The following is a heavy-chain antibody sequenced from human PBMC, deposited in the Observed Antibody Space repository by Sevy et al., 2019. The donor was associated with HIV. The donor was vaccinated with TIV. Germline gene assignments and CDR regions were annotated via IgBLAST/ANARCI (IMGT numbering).Heavy chain of an antibody. Sequence: GGSVRLSCAASGFTFSSYAMHWVRQAPGKGVEWVAVISYDGSNKYYADSVKGRFTISRDNSKNTLYLQMNSLRAEDTAVYYCAREGYSYGTAFDYWGQGTLVTVSS. CDR2: ISYDGSNK. CDR1: GFTFSSYA. V-gene: IGHV3-30-3*01. D-gene: IGHD5-18*01. J-gene: IGHJ4*02. CDR3: AREGYSYGTAFDY.